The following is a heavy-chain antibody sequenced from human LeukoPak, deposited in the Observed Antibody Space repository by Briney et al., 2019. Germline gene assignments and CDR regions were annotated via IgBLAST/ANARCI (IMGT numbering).Heavy chain of an antibody. CDR1: GGSISSYY. J-gene: IGHJ3*02. V-gene: IGHV4-59*01. D-gene: IGHD5-24*01. CDR2: IYYSGST. CDR3: AREPEMVSPRDAFDI. Sequence: PSETLSLTCTVSGGSISSYYWSWIRQPPGKGLEWIGYIYYSGSTNYNPSLKSRVTISVDTSKNQFSLKLSSVTAADTAVYYCAREPEMVSPRDAFDIWGQGTMVTVSS.